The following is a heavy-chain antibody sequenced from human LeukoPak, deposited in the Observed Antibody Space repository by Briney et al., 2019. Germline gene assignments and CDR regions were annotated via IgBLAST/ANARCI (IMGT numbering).Heavy chain of an antibody. J-gene: IGHJ4*02. V-gene: IGHV1-2*02. D-gene: IGHD3-22*01. CDR2: INPNSGGT. Sequence: ASVKVSCKASGYTFTGYYMHWVRQAPGQGLEWMGWINPNSGGTNYAQKFQGRVTMTRDTSLSTAYMELSRLRSDDTAVYYCARDRPPYDSSGYPSDYWGQGTLVTVSS. CDR1: GYTFTGYY. CDR3: ARDRPPYDSSGYPSDY.